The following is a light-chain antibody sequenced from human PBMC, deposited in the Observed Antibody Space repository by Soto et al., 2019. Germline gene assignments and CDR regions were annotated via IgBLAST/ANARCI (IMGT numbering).Light chain of an antibody. CDR2: EGS. J-gene: IGLJ1*01. CDR1: SSDVGSYNL. V-gene: IGLV2-23*01. Sequence: QSALTQPASVSGSPGQSITISCTGTSSDVGSYNLVSWYQQHPDKPPKLIIYEGSKRPSGVSNRFSGSKSGNTASLTISGLQAEDETDYYCSSYAGSSTYVFGSGTKVTVL. CDR3: SSYAGSSTYV.